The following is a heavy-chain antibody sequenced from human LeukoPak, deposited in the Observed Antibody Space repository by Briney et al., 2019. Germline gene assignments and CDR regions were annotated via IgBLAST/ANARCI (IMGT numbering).Heavy chain of an antibody. CDR3: AKGDTAMVSAFDI. J-gene: IGHJ3*02. CDR2: ISSSSSYI. D-gene: IGHD5-18*01. CDR1: GFTFSSYS. Sequence: GGSLKRSGAASGFTFSSYSMNWVRQAPGKGLEWVSSISSSSSYIYYADSVKGRFTISRDNAKNSLYLQMNSLRAEDMALYYCAKGDTAMVSAFDIWGQGTMVTVSS. V-gene: IGHV3-21*04.